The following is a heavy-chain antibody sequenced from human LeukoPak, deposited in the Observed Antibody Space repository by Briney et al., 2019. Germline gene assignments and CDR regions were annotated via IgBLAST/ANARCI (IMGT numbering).Heavy chain of an antibody. Sequence: SETLSLTCTVSGGSISSYYWGWIRQPPGKGLEWIGSIYHSGSTYYNPSLKSRVTISVDTSKNQFSLKLSSVTAADTAVYYCARDHDYYGSGSYYNINWFDPWGQGTLVTVSS. V-gene: IGHV4-38-2*02. CDR1: GGSISSYY. CDR3: ARDHDYYGSGSYYNINWFDP. D-gene: IGHD3-10*01. J-gene: IGHJ5*02. CDR2: IYHSGST.